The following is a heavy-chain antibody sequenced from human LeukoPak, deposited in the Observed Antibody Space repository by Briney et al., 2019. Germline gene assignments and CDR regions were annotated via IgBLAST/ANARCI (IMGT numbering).Heavy chain of an antibody. CDR2: ISGSGGST. CDR3: AKHPAAHTYYFDY. D-gene: IGHD6-25*01. CDR1: GFTFSSYA. V-gene: IGHV3-23*01. J-gene: IGHJ4*02. Sequence: PGGSLRLSCAASGFTFSSYAMSWVRQAPGKGLEWVSAISGSGGSTYYADSVKGRFTISGDNSKNTLYLQMNSLRAEDTAVYYCAKHPAAHTYYFDYWGQGTLVTVSS.